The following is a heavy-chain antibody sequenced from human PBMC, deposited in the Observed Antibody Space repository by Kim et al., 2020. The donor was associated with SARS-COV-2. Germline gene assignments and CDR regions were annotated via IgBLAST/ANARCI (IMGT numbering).Heavy chain of an antibody. CDR2: IDGSDGTT. V-gene: IGHV3-23*01. CDR3: TKGGRGWIWDH. D-gene: IGHD3-10*01. CDR1: GFTFTGYA. J-gene: IGHJ1*01. Sequence: GGSLRLSCTTSGFTFTGYAMSWVRQAPGKGLEWVSRIDGSDGTTYYADSVGGRFTISRDNSKNTLYLQMNTLRADDTAIYYCTKGGRGWIWDHWGRDT.